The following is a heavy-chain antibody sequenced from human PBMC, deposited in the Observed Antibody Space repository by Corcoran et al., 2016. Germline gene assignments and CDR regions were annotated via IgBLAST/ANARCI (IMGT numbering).Heavy chain of an antibody. V-gene: IGHV4-34*01. D-gene: IGHD6-19*01. J-gene: IGHJ4*02. Sequence: QVQLQQWGAGLLKPSATLSITCAVYGGSFSGYYWSWIRQPPGKGLEWIGEINHSGSTNYNPSLKSRVTISVDTSKNQFSLTLSSVTAEDTAVDYGARGGNGYSSGWYQPFDYWGQGTLVTVSS. CDR2: INHSGST. CDR1: GGSFSGYY. CDR3: ARGGNGYSSGWYQPFDY.